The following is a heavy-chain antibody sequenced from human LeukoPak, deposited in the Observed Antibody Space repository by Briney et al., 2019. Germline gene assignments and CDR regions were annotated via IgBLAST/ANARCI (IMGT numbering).Heavy chain of an antibody. Sequence: PGGSLRLSCSASGFSFSDYYMSWLRQTPGKGLEWVANINPDVSEKYYVDSVKGRFTISRGNAKSSLYLQMNSLRAEDTAVYYCARMTGAFDYWGQGTLVTVSS. V-gene: IGHV3-7*01. CDR2: INPDVSEK. CDR3: ARMTGAFDY. D-gene: IGHD3-10*01. J-gene: IGHJ4*02. CDR1: GFSFSDYY.